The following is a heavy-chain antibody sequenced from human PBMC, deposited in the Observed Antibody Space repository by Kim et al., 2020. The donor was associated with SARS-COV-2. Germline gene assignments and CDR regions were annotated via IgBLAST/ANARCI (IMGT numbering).Heavy chain of an antibody. D-gene: IGHD6-13*01. V-gene: IGHV4-31*03. CDR2: IFYSGST. CDR1: AGSISSAGYY. CDR3: ARGRSSSAFSGLDV. J-gene: IGHJ6*02. Sequence: SETLSLTCTVSAGSISSAGYYWTWIRQHPGKGLEWIGYIFYSGSTHYNSSLKSRASISADTSKNQFSLKLTSVTAADTAIYYCARGRSSSAFSGLDVWGQGTTVLVSS.